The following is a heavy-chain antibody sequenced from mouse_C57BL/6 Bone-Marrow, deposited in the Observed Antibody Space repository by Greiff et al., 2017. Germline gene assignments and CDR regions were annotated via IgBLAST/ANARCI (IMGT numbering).Heavy chain of an antibody. D-gene: IGHD2-5*01. V-gene: IGHV1-74*01. Sequence: QVQLQQPGAELVTPGASVKVSCKASGYTFTSYWMHWVKQRPGQGLEWIGRIHPSDSDTNYNQKFKGKATLTVDKSFSTAYMQPSSLTSEDSAGYYWAIPYYSKDYWGQGTTLTVSS. CDR1: GYTFTSYW. CDR3: AIPYYSKDY. J-gene: IGHJ2*01. CDR2: IHPSDSDT.